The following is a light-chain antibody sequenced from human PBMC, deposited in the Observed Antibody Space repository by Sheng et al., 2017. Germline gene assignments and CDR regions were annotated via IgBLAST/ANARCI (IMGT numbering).Light chain of an antibody. CDR1: SSDVGGYNY. Sequence: QSALTQPASVSGSPGQSITISCTSTSSDVGGYNYVSWYQQHPGKAPKLMIYDVTNRPSGVSNRFSGSKSGNTASLTISGLQAEDEADYYCCSYTSSSTLYVFGTGTKVTVL. V-gene: IGLV2-14*01. CDR3: CSYTSSSTLYV. J-gene: IGLJ1*01. CDR2: DVT.